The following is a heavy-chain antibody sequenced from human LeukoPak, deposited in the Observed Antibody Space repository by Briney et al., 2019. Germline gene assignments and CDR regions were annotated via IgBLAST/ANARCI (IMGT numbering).Heavy chain of an antibody. V-gene: IGHV4-59*08. CDR2: IHYSGGA. CDR3: ASTGYSSSWYEGQIDY. J-gene: IGHJ4*02. Sequence: SETLSLTCAVSGGSVTTYHWTWIRQPPGKGLEWIGHIHYSGGADYNPSLKSRVTISVDTSKNQLSLRLSSVAAADTAVYYCASTGYSSSWYEGQIDYWGQGTLVTVSS. D-gene: IGHD6-13*01. CDR1: GGSVTTYH.